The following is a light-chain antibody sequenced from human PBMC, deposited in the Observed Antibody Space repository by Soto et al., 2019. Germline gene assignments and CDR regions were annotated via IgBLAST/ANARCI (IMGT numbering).Light chain of an antibody. V-gene: IGKV1-5*03. CDR2: RAS. J-gene: IGKJ1*01. CDR1: QSISSW. Sequence: DTQMTQSPSTLTASVGDRVTITCRASQSISSWLSWYQQRPGRAPQLLSYRASSLQSGVPSRFSGSGSGTEFTLTISSLQPDDFATDYCQQYDTSSPTFGQGTKVEIK. CDR3: QQYDTSSPT.